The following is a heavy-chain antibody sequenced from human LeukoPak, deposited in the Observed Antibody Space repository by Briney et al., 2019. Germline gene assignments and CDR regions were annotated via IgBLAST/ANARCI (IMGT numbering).Heavy chain of an antibody. CDR2: INPHSGDT. Sequence: GASVKVSCKASEYTFTGYYLHWVRQAPGQGLEWMGWINPHSGDTDYAQKFQGRVTMTRDTSISTAYMELSRLRSDDTAVYYCARSGSYYEDDAFDIWGQGTMVTVSS. CDR1: EYTFTGYY. D-gene: IGHD1-26*01. CDR3: ARSGSYYEDDAFDI. J-gene: IGHJ3*02. V-gene: IGHV1-2*02.